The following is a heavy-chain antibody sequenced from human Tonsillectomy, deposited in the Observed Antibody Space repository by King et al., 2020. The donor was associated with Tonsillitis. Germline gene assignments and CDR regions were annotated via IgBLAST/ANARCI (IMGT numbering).Heavy chain of an antibody. V-gene: IGHV1-69*18. CDR3: ARAPLTCSGGSCIIPFHYGMDV. Sequence: VQLVESGAEVKKPGSSVKVSCKASGGTFSSYALNWVRQAPGQGLEWVGRIIPMFKTPNYAQKFQGRVTITADDSTSTANLEVSGLRSDDTAVYYCARAPLTCSGGSCIIPFHYGMDVWGQGTTVTVSS. J-gene: IGHJ6*02. CDR2: IIPMFKTP. CDR1: GGTFSSYA. D-gene: IGHD2-15*01.